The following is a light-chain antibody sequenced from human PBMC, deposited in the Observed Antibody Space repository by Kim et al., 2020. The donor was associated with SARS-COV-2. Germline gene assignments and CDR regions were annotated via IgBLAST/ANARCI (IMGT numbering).Light chain of an antibody. V-gene: IGLV2-14*03. CDR1: SSDVGGYNS. CDR2: DVT. Sequence: QSALTQPASVSGSPGQSLTISCTGTSSDVGGYNSVSWYQQHPGKAPKLMIYDVTKRPSGVSNRFSGSKSGNTASLTISGLQTEDEADYYCSSYTTSSTFYVFGTGTKVTVL. J-gene: IGLJ1*01. CDR3: SSYTTSSTFYV.